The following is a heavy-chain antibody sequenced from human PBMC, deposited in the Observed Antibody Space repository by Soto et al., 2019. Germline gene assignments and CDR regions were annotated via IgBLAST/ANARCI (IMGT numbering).Heavy chain of an antibody. V-gene: IGHV2-5*02. J-gene: IGHJ6*02. D-gene: IGHD2-21*02. CDR3: AHSRCGGDCLQSYSAHYYYGMDV. CDR2: IYWDDDK. CDR1: GFSLSTGGVG. Sequence: QITLKESGPTLVKPTQTLTLTCTISGFSLSTGGVGVGWIRQPPGKALEWLALIYWDDDKRYSPSLKSRLTITTDTSTTQVVLTMTNMDPVDTATYYCAHSRCGGDCLQSYSAHYYYGMDVWGQGTTVTVSS.